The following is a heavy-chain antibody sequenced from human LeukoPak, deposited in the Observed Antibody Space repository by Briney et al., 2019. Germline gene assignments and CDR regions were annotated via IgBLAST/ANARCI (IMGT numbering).Heavy chain of an antibody. J-gene: IGHJ5*02. CDR3: ARGWSGIAVAGRADNWFDP. Sequence: SETLSLTCTVSGGSISSYHWNWIRQPPGKGLEWIGYIYYSGSTNYNPSLKSRVTISVDTSKNQFSLKLSSVTAADTAVYYCARGWSGIAVAGRADNWFDPWGQGTLVTVSS. CDR1: GGSISSYH. CDR2: IYYSGST. V-gene: IGHV4-59*12. D-gene: IGHD6-19*01.